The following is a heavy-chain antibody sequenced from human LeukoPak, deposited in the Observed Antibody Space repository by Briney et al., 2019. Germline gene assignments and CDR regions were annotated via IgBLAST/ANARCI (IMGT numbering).Heavy chain of an antibody. CDR1: GGSFSGYY. CDR3: ARGRPNFYDSSGYYYERYYFDY. Sequence: SETLSLTCAVYGGSFSGYYWSWIRQPPGKGLEWIGEINHSGSTNYNPSLKSRVTISVDTSKNQFSLKLSSVTAADTAVYYCARGRPNFYDSSGYYYERYYFDYWGQGTLVTVSS. CDR2: INHSGST. J-gene: IGHJ4*02. V-gene: IGHV4-34*01. D-gene: IGHD3-22*01.